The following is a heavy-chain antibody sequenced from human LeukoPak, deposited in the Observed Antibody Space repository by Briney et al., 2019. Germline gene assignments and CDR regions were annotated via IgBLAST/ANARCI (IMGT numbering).Heavy chain of an antibody. CDR3: ARSRPRYSSSWYNFDY. CDR2: INHSGST. Sequence: PSETPSLTCTVSGGSISSYYWCWIRQPPGKGLEWIGEINHSGSTNYNPSLKSRVTISVDTSKNQFSLKLSSVTAADTAVYYCARSRPRYSSSWYNFDYWGQGTLVTVSS. CDR1: GGSISSYY. D-gene: IGHD6-13*01. V-gene: IGHV4-34*01. J-gene: IGHJ4*02.